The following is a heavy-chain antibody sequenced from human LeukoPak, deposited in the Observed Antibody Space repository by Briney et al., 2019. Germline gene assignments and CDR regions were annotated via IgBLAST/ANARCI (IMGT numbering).Heavy chain of an antibody. CDR2: IIPSFGTA. D-gene: IGHD2-2*02. CDR3: ARGYCSSTSCYTMDHWFDP. Sequence: ASVKVSCKASGGTFSSYASSWVRQAPGQGLELRGGIIPSFGTANYAQKFQGRVTITTDESTRTAYMELSSLRSEDTAVYYCARGYCSSTSCYTMDHWFDPWGQGTLVTVSS. V-gene: IGHV1-69*05. J-gene: IGHJ5*02. CDR1: GGTFSSYA.